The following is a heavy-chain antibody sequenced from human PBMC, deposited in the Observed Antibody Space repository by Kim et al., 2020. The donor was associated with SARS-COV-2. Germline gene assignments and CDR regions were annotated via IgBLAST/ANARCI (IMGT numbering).Heavy chain of an antibody. D-gene: IGHD3-22*01. Sequence: SETLSLTCTVSGGSISSGGYYWSWIRQHPGKGLEWIGYIYYSGSTYYNPSLKSRVTISVDTSKNQFSLKLSSVTAADTAVYYCARVFPSTYYYDSSGYYPGRGAFDIWGQGTMVTVSS. CDR2: IYYSGST. V-gene: IGHV4-31*03. J-gene: IGHJ3*02. CDR3: ARVFPSTYYYDSSGYYPGRGAFDI. CDR1: GGSISSGGYY.